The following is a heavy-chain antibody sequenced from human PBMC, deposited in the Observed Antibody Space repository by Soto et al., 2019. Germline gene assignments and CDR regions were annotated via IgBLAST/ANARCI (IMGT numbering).Heavy chain of an antibody. CDR1: GVTFSSYG. V-gene: IGHV3-23*01. D-gene: IGHD3-22*01. Sequence: EVQLLESGGGLVQPGGSLRLSCTASGVTFSSYGMSWVRQAPGKGLQWVSSMSGDVTTTYYIDSVKGRFTISRDNSRKTLSLQMNSLRTEDTAVYYCAKDITFDSSAYNYWGQGILVTVSS. J-gene: IGHJ4*02. CDR3: AKDITFDSSAYNY. CDR2: MSGDVTTT.